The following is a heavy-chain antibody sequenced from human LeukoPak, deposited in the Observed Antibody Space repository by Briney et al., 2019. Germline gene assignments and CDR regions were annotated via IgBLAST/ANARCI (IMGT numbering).Heavy chain of an antibody. V-gene: IGHV3-30-3*01. J-gene: IGHJ4*02. CDR2: ISYDGSNK. CDR3: ARRYYDILTGYYEVFDY. Sequence: GGSLRLSCAASGFTFSSYAMHWVRQAPGKGLEWVAVISYDGSNKYYADSVKGRFTISRDNSKNTLYLQMNSLRAEDTAVYYCARRYYDILTGYYEVFDYWGQGTLVTVSS. CDR1: GFTFSSYA. D-gene: IGHD3-9*01.